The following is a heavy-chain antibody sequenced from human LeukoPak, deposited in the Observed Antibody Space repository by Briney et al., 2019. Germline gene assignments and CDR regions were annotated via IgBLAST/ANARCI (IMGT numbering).Heavy chain of an antibody. Sequence: SVTLSLTCTVSGGSISSYYWSWIRQPAGKGLEWIGRIYTSGSTNYNPSLKSRVTMSVDTSKNQFSLKLSSVTAADTAVYYCARDYSYYYGSGSFDYYYYYMDVWGKGTTVTVSS. CDR2: IYTSGST. CDR1: GGSISSYY. CDR3: ARDYSYYYGSGSFDYYYYYMDV. J-gene: IGHJ6*03. D-gene: IGHD3-10*01. V-gene: IGHV4-4*07.